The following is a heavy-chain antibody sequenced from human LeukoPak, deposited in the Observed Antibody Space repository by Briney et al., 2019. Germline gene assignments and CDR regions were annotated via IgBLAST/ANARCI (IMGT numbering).Heavy chain of an antibody. CDR3: ARTYYYESSGWKPDY. CDR2: IRTKAHGGTT. J-gene: IGHJ4*02. D-gene: IGHD3-22*01. Sequence: GGSLRLSCTASGFTFGDYAVTWFRQAPGKGLEWTAFIRTKAHGGTTEYDASVKGRFTISRDDSETIAYLQMNSLKTEDTAMNYCARTYYYESSGWKPDYWGQGTLVTVSS. V-gene: IGHV3-49*03. CDR1: GFTFGDYA.